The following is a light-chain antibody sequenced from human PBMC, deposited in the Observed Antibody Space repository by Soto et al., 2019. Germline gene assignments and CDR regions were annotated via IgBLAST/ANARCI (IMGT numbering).Light chain of an antibody. Sequence: QSVLSQHASVSGSPGQSITVSCTGTSSDVGGFEYVSWYQHQPGKAPKLIIYDVTKRPSGVSNRFSGSKSGNTASLTISGIQAEDEGDYYCGSITRSSTSVFGNGTKVTVL. V-gene: IGLV2-14*01. CDR2: DVT. CDR1: SSDVGGFEY. J-gene: IGLJ1*01. CDR3: GSITRSSTSV.